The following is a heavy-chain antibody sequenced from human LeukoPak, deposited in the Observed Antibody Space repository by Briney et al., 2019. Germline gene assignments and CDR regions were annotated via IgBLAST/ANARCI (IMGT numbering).Heavy chain of an antibody. CDR2: IWSDATNK. D-gene: IGHD3-10*01. J-gene: IGHJ4*02. CDR3: ARQTYYYGSGTYYYYFDY. CDR1: GFTFSSYD. Sequence: GGSLRLSCAASGFTFSSYDMHWVRQGPGKGLEWVTVIWSDATNKYYADSVKGRFTISRDNSTNTLYLQMNSLGAEDTAVYFCARQTYYYGSGTYYYYFDYWGQGTLVTVSS. V-gene: IGHV3-33*01.